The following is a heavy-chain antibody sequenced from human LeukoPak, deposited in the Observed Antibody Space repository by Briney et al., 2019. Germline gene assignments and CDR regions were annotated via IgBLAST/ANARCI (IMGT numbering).Heavy chain of an antibody. J-gene: IGHJ4*02. CDR2: ISWNSGSI. CDR3: AKVDHSSGHPGY. V-gene: IGHV3-9*01. CDR1: GFRFDDHA. D-gene: IGHD3-22*01. Sequence: GGSLRLSCAASGFRFDDHAMHWVRQAPGKGLEWVSGISWNSGSIGYADSAKDRFTISRDNAKNSLYLQMNSLRDEDTALYYCAKVDHSSGHPGYWGQGTLVTVSS.